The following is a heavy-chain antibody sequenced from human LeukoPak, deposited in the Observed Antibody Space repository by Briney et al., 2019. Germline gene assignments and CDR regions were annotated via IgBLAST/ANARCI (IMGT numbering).Heavy chain of an antibody. CDR1: GYTFTDYW. D-gene: IGHD3-3*01. V-gene: IGHV5-51*01. J-gene: IGHJ6*02. CDR2: IYPGDSDT. Sequence: GESLKISCKASGYTFTDYWIGWVRQMPGKGLEWMGIIYPGDSDTRYSPSFQGQVTISADKSISTAYLQWSSLKASDTAMYYCARHITIFENYYGMDVWGQGTTVTVSS. CDR3: ARHITIFENYYGMDV.